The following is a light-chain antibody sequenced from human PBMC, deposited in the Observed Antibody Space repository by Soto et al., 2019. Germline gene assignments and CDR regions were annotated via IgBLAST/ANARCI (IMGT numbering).Light chain of an antibody. J-gene: IGKJ1*01. CDR1: QSVSSSY. V-gene: IGKV3-20*01. CDR3: QQYGSSPGT. CDR2: GAS. Sequence: EIVLTQSPDTLSLSPGERATLSCRASQSVSSSYLTWYQQKPGQAPSLLIYGASSRATGITDRFSGSGAGPDFTLTISRLEPEDFAVYSWQQYGSSPGTFGQGTKVEIK.